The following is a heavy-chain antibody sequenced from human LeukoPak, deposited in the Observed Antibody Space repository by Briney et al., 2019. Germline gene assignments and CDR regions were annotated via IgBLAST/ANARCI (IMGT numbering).Heavy chain of an antibody. D-gene: IGHD6-13*01. Sequence: GSLRLSCAASGFTFSSYGMHWVRQAPGKGLEWVAFIRYDGSNKYYADSVKGRFTISRDNSKNTLYLQMNSLRAEDTAVYYCAKSVYSSSWYGLDYFDYWGQGTLVTVSS. CDR1: GFTFSSYG. CDR2: IRYDGSNK. J-gene: IGHJ4*02. V-gene: IGHV3-30*02. CDR3: AKSVYSSSWYGLDYFDY.